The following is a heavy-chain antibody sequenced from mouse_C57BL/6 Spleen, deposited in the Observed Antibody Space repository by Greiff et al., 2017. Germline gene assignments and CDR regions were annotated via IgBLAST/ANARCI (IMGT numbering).Heavy chain of an antibody. CDR1: GYTFTSYW. Sequence: QVQLQQPGAELVKPGASVKLSCKASGYTFTSYWMHWVKQRPGRGLEWIGRIDPNSGGTKYNEKFKSKATLTVDKPSSTAYMQLSSLTSEDSPVEDCANYYGSSSYYFDYWGQGTTLTVSS. D-gene: IGHD1-1*01. J-gene: IGHJ2*01. CDR2: IDPNSGGT. V-gene: IGHV1-72*01. CDR3: ANYYGSSSYYFDY.